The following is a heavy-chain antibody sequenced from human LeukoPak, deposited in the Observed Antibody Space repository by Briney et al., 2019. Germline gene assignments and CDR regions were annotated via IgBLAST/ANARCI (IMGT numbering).Heavy chain of an antibody. D-gene: IGHD1-26*01. Sequence: SETLSLTCTVSGGSIRSCSHYWSWIRQPAGKGLEWIGRIYSSGNTNYNPSLKSRVTISLDTSKNQFSLNLSSVTAADTAVYYCAGEVGGSWFDPWGLGTLVTVSS. V-gene: IGHV4-61*02. CDR2: IYSSGNT. CDR1: GGSIRSCSHY. J-gene: IGHJ5*02. CDR3: AGEVGGSWFDP.